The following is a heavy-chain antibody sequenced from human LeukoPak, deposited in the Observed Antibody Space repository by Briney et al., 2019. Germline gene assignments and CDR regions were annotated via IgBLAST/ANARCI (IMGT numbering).Heavy chain of an antibody. V-gene: IGHV4-59*07. CDR1: GGSISSYY. Sequence: SDTLSLTCTVSGGSISSYYRSWIRQPPGKGLEWIGSIHYSGSTNYNPSLKSRVTLSVDTSKNQFSLRLGSVTAADTAVDYCAGYYYDSSGELDYWGQGTLVTVSS. CDR2: IHYSGST. CDR3: AGYYYDSSGELDY. D-gene: IGHD3-22*01. J-gene: IGHJ4*02.